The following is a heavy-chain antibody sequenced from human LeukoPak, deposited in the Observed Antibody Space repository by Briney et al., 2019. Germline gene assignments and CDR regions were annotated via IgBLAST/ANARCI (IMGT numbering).Heavy chain of an antibody. CDR3: ARDHGPSYSDRSGAGFDP. D-gene: IGHD3-22*01. CDR1: GYTFTSYG. Sequence: ASVKVSCKASGYTFTSYGFCWVRQAPGQGLEWRGLISAYNGNTSYAQKLQGRVTMTTDTSTSTAYMELRSLRSDDTAVYYCARDHGPSYSDRSGAGFDPWGQGTLVTVSS. CDR2: ISAYNGNT. J-gene: IGHJ5*02. V-gene: IGHV1-18*01.